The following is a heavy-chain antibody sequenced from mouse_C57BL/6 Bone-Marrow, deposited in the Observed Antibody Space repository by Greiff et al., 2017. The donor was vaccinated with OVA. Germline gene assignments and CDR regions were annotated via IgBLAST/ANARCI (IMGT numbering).Heavy chain of an antibody. V-gene: IGHV5-4*03. J-gene: IGHJ4*01. CDR1: GFTFSSYA. D-gene: IGHD1-1*02. CDR3: ARHLSTIYAMDY. Sequence: EVKLVESGGGLVKPGGSLKLSCAASGFTFSSYAMSWVRQTPEKRLEWVATISNGGGSTYYPDTVKGRFTISRDNAKNTLYLQMSRLKSEDTAMYYCARHLSTIYAMDYWGQGTSVTVSS. CDR2: ISNGGGST.